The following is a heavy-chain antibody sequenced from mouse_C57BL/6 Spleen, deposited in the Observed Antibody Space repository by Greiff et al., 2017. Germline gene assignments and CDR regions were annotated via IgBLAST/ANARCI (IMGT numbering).Heavy chain of an antibody. CDR1: GYTFTSYW. J-gene: IGHJ1*03. D-gene: IGHD1-1*01. CDR3: ARFYYGSSYFYWYFDV. CDR2: IDPSDSYT. Sequence: QVQLQQPGAELVRPGTSVKLSCKASGYTFTSYWMHWVKQRPGQGLEWIGVIDPSDSYTNYNQKFKGKATLTVDTSSSTAYMQLSSLTSADSAVYYCARFYYGSSYFYWYFDVWGTGTTVTVSS. V-gene: IGHV1-59*01.